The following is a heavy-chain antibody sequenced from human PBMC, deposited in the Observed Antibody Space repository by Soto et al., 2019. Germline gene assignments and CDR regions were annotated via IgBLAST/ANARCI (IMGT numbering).Heavy chain of an antibody. CDR1: GYTFTSYA. CDR2: INAGNRNT. V-gene: IGHV1-3*01. D-gene: IGHD2-15*01. CDR3: ARAGAAPYYYYDMDV. J-gene: IGHJ6*02. Sequence: ASVKVSCKASGYTFTSYAMHWVRQAPGQRLEWMGWINAGNRNTKYSQKFQGRVTITRDTSASTAYMELSSLRSEDTAVYYCARAGAAPYYYYDMDVWGQGTRVTVSS.